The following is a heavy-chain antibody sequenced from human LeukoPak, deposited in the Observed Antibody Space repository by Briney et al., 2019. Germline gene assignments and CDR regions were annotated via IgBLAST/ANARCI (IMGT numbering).Heavy chain of an antibody. V-gene: IGHV3-21*01. CDR3: ARDLAYYYDSSYD. J-gene: IGHJ4*02. Sequence: GGSLRLSCAASGFTFSSYEMNWVRQAPGKGLEWVSSIDSSSRNINYADSVKGRFTISRDNAKNALYLQMNSLRAEDTAVYYCARDLAYYYDSSYDWGQGTLVTVSS. D-gene: IGHD3-22*01. CDR2: IDSSSRNI. CDR1: GFTFSSYE.